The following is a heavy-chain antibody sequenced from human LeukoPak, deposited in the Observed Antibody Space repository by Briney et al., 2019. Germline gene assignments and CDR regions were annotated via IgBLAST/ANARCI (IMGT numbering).Heavy chain of an antibody. D-gene: IGHD6-13*01. Sequence: GEALKISCKGSGYSFTNYWIGWVRQMPGKGLEWIGIIYPGDFDTRYSPSFQGQVTISADKSISTAYLQWSSLKASDTAMYYCARRDKYSSSWNFDYWGQGTLVTVSS. J-gene: IGHJ4*02. V-gene: IGHV5-51*01. CDR3: ARRDKYSSSWNFDY. CDR2: IYPGDFDT. CDR1: GYSFTNYW.